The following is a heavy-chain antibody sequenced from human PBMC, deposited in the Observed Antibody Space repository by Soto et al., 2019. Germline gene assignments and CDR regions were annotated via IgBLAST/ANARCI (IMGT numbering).Heavy chain of an antibody. V-gene: IGHV3-30*18. D-gene: IGHD5-12*01. J-gene: IGHJ4*02. CDR2: ISYDGSNK. CDR3: AKDRDGYNIY. Sequence: QVQLVESGGGVVQPGRSLRLSCAASGFTFSSYGMHWVRQAPGKGLEWVAVISYDGSNKYYADSVKGRFTISRDNSKNTLYLQMNSLRAEDTAVYYCAKDRDGYNIYWGQGTLVTVSS. CDR1: GFTFSSYG.